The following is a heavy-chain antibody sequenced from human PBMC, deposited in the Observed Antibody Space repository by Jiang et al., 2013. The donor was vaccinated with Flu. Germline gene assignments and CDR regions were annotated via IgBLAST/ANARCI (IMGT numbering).Heavy chain of an antibody. Sequence: SGAEVKKPGSSVKVSCTTSGDTFTKYTITWVRQAPGQGLEWVGRIVPLLGIQDVPQRFEGRVRITADKSTNTAYIQLNRLTSDDTAVYYCAREWAREGYNRGLEYYHYYYMDVVGHRDSGHRLL. D-gene: IGHD5-24*01. CDR3: AREWAREGYNRGLEYYHYYYMDV. CDR2: IVPLLGIQ. V-gene: IGHV1-69*04. J-gene: IGHJ6*03. CDR1: GDTFTKYT.